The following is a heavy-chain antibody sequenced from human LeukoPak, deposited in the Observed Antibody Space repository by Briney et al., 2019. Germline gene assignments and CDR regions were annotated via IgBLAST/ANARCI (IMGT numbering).Heavy chain of an antibody. J-gene: IGHJ4*02. CDR3: AKGPLVVVPAAIEGIFDY. CDR1: GFTFSSYA. CDR2: ISGSGGST. V-gene: IGHV3-23*01. D-gene: IGHD2-2*01. Sequence: GGSLRLSCAASGFTFSSYAMSWVRQAPGKGLEWVSAISGSGGSTYYADSVKGWFTISRDNSKNTLYLQMNSLRAEDTAVYYCAKGPLVVVPAAIEGIFDYWGQGTLVTVSS.